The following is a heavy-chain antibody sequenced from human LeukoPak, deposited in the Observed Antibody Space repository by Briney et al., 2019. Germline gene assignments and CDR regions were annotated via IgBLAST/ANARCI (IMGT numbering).Heavy chain of an antibody. CDR3: ARVDLSIAGVYWFDP. CDR1: GGSISSGGYS. Sequence: PSETLSLTCAVSGGSISSGGYSWSWIRQPPGKGLEWIGYIYHSGSTYYNPSLKSRVTISVDRSKNQFSLKLSSVTAADTAVYYCARVDLSIAGVYWFDPWGQGTLVTVSS. CDR2: IYHSGST. V-gene: IGHV4-30-2*01. J-gene: IGHJ5*02. D-gene: IGHD2-8*01.